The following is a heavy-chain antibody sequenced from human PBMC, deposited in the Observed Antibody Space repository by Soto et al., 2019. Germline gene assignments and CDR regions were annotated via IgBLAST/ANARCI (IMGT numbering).Heavy chain of an antibody. CDR3: ARGPQRWRQNHYYYYGMDV. CDR2: IDHTGST. J-gene: IGHJ6*02. Sequence: QVQLQQWGAGLLKPSETLSLTCDVFGGSFSGYYWSWIRQPPGKGLEWIGEIDHTGSTNYNPSLKSRVHISVDTSKNQFSLKLSSVTAADTAVYYWARGPQRWRQNHYYYYGMDVWGQGTTVTVSS. D-gene: IGHD1-1*01. CDR1: GGSFSGYY. V-gene: IGHV4-34*02.